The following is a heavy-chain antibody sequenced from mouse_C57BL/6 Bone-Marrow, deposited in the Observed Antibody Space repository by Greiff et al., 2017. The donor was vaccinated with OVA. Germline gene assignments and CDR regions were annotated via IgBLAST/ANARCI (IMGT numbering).Heavy chain of an antibody. CDR1: GYTFTDYE. J-gene: IGHJ1*03. CDR2: IDPETGGT. Sequence: VQLQESGAELVRPGASVTLSCKASGYTFTDYEMHWVKQTPVHGLEWIGAIDPETGGTAYNQTFKGKAILTADKSSSTAYMELRSLTSEDSAVYYCTRSYYYGSSYRYFDVWGTGTTVTVSS. CDR3: TRSYYYGSSYRYFDV. D-gene: IGHD1-1*01. V-gene: IGHV1-15*01.